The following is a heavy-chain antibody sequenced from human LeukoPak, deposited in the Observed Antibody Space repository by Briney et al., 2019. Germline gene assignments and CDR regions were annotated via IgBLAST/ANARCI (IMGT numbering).Heavy chain of an antibody. Sequence: GGSLRLSCTASGFSFSSDGMHWVRQAPGKDLEWVSGLYAGGATYYADSMGGRFTISRDHSKNTLYLQMTNLRVDDTAIYYCARGNGNVGGRLDPWGQGTRVTVSS. J-gene: IGHJ5*02. V-gene: IGHV3-66*01. CDR2: LYAGGAT. CDR1: GFSFSSDG. CDR3: ARGNGNVGGRLDP. D-gene: IGHD2-8*01.